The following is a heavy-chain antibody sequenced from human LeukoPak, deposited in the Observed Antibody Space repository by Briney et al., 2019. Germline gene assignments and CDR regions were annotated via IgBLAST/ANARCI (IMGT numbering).Heavy chain of an antibody. CDR3: ATGRSEGDDILTGWYYGMDV. CDR1: GYXLTELS. J-gene: IGHJ6*02. V-gene: IGHV1-24*01. D-gene: IGHD3-9*01. Sequence: ASVKVSCKVSGYXLTELSIHWVRQAPGKGLEWMGGFDPEDGETIYAQKFQGRVTMTEDTSTDTAYMELSSLRSEDTAVYYCATGRSEGDDILTGWYYGMDVWGQGTTVTVSS. CDR2: FDPEDGET.